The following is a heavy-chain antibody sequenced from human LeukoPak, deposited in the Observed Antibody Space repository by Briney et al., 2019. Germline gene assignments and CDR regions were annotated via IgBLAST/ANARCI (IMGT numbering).Heavy chain of an antibody. CDR1: GFTVSSNF. J-gene: IGHJ6*02. V-gene: IGHV3-53*01. Sequence: AGGSLRLSCAASGFTVSSNFMSWVRQAPGKGLECVSVIYSRGGTYYADSVQGRFTISRDASKNTLFLQMNSLRADDTAVYYCARVGVGATWDYYYYGMDVWGQGTTVTVSS. CDR2: IYSRGGT. D-gene: IGHD1-26*01. CDR3: ARVGVGATWDYYYYGMDV.